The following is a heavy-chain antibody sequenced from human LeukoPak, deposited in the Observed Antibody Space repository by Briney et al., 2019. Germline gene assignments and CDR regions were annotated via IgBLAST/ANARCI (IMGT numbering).Heavy chain of an antibody. CDR2: ISISGTTI. CDR1: GFTFSDYY. Sequence: PGGSLRLSCAASGFTFSDYYMSWIRQAPGKGLEWVSYISISGTTIHYADSVKGRFTISRDNAKNSLYLQMNSLRAEDTAIYYCAKEHDLWHEEGNWFDTRGQGVLVTVSS. CDR3: AKEHDLWHEEGNWFDT. D-gene: IGHD3-3*01. J-gene: IGHJ5*02. V-gene: IGHV3-11*01.